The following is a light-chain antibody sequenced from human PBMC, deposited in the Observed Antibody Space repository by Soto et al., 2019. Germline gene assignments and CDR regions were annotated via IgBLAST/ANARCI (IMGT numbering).Light chain of an antibody. Sequence: NIQMTQSPSAMSASVGDRVTITCRARQGITNFLAWFQQKPGKVPNHLIFAASSLQSGVPSRFSGSGSGTEFTLTISSLQPEDFATYYCLQHNSYSFGGGTKVRSN. V-gene: IGKV1D-17*01. CDR1: QGITNF. CDR2: AAS. CDR3: LQHNSYS. J-gene: IGKJ4*01.